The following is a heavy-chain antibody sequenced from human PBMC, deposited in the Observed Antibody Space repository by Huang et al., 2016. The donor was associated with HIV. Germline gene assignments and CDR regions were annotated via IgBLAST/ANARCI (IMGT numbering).Heavy chain of an antibody. CDR2: ISAYNGET. Sequence: QVQLVQAGTEVKNPGASVRVSCQASGYLFVSYGLSWVRQAPGQGGGWMGWISAYNGETQVAQLFQGRVTLTRDTSTSTAYMDLRSLRPDDTAVYYCAREDRHYASGAHWGGYFDLWGRGTQVTVSS. CDR1: GYLFVSYG. CDR3: AREDRHYASGAHWGGYFDL. V-gene: IGHV1-18*01. D-gene: IGHD3-22*01. J-gene: IGHJ2*01.